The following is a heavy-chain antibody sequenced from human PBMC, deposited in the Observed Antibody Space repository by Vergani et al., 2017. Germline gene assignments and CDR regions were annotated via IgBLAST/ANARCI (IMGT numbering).Heavy chain of an antibody. CDR2: INQSGTT. Sequence: VQLVESGGGLVKPGGSLRLSCAASGFTFSDFSMSWVRQAPGKGLEWIGEINQSGTTNYNPSLKSRVALSIDKSKNQFSLNLRSVIAADTAVYYCTRDRIVGAAKWFDSWGQGTLVTVSS. V-gene: IGHV4-4*02. D-gene: IGHD1-26*01. CDR3: TRDRIVGAAKWFDS. J-gene: IGHJ5*01. CDR1: GFTFSDFS.